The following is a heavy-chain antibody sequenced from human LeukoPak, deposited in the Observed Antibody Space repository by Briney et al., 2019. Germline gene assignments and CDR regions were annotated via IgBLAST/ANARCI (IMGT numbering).Heavy chain of an antibody. CDR1: GFTFSRYT. V-gene: IGHV3-30*01. CDR2: LAYDETFR. J-gene: IGHJ3*02. CDR3: AREADGFDI. Sequence: PTGGSLRLSCSASGFTFSRYTMHWVRQAPGKALEWVALLAYDETFRYYADSVKGRFTISRDTAKTTLDLQMNSLTTEDTALYYCAREADGFDIWGQGTMVTVSS.